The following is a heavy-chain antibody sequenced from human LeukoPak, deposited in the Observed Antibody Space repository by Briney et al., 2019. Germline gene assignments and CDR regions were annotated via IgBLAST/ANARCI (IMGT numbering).Heavy chain of an antibody. Sequence: PSETLSLTCTVSGGSISSYYWSWIRQPPGKGLEWIGYIYYSGSTNYNPSLKSRVTISVDTSKNQFSLKLSSVTAADTAVYYCARHGYDFWSGYFYYFDYWGQGTLVTVSS. CDR3: ARHGYDFWSGYFYYFDY. J-gene: IGHJ4*02. CDR2: IYYSGST. CDR1: GGSISSYY. D-gene: IGHD3-3*01. V-gene: IGHV4-59*08.